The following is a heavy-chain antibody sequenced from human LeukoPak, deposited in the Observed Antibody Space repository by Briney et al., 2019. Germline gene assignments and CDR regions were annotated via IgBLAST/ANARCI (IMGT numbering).Heavy chain of an antibody. CDR2: ISYDGSNK. J-gene: IGHJ4*02. CDR3: ARNLEDTAAGTAPFDY. V-gene: IGHV3-30-3*01. Sequence: PGGSLRLSCAASGFTFSSYAMHWVRQAPGKGLEWVAVISYDGSNKYYADSVKGRFTISRDNSKNTLYLQMNSPRAEDTAVYYCARNLEDTAAGTAPFDYWGQGTLVTVSS. CDR1: GFTFSSYA. D-gene: IGHD6-13*01.